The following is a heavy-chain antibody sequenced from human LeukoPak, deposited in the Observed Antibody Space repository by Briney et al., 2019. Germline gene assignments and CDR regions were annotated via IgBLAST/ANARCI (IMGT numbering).Heavy chain of an antibody. J-gene: IGHJ6*02. CDR1: GGSFSGYY. CDR3: ARGGYSYGYSYPYYYYGMDV. D-gene: IGHD5-18*01. CDR2: INHSGST. Sequence: SETLSLTCAVYGGSFSGYYWSWIRQPPGKGLEWIGEINHSGSTNYNPSFKSRVTISVDTSKNQFSLKLRSVTAADTAVYYCARGGYSYGYSYPYYYYGMDVWGQGTTVTVSS. V-gene: IGHV4-34*01.